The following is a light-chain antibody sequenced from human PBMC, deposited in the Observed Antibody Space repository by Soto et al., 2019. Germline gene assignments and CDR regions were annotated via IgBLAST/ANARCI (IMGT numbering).Light chain of an antibody. V-gene: IGKV3-15*01. CDR2: DAS. Sequence: VMTQSPSTLSVSPGERVTLSCRASQTVNSDLAWFQQRPGQPPRLLIYDASTRHTGIASRFSGSGSGTEFTLTISSLQSEDFAVYYCQQNNICPHTFGQGTKLESK. CDR1: QTVNSD. J-gene: IGKJ2*01. CDR3: QQNNICPHT.